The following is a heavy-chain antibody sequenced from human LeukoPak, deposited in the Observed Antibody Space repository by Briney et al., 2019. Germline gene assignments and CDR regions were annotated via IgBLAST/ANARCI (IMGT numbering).Heavy chain of an antibody. Sequence: GGSLRLSCAASGFTFSSYGIHWVRQAPGKGLEWVAFIRYEGSNKYYADSVKGRLTISRDNCKNTLYLQINSLRAEDTAVYYCAKRGAYDSSCYYYHYYYYDMDVWGKGTTVTVSS. CDR1: GFTFSSYG. V-gene: IGHV3-30*02. CDR2: IRYEGSNK. J-gene: IGHJ6*03. CDR3: AKRGAYDSSCYYYHYYYYDMDV. D-gene: IGHD3-22*01.